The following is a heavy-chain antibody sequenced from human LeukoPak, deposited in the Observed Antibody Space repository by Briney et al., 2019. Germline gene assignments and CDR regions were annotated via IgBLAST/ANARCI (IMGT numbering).Heavy chain of an antibody. D-gene: IGHD3-3*01. CDR2: IYYSGST. V-gene: IGHV4-30-4*01. CDR1: GGSISSGDYY. CDR3: ARGFSRPEEDFFDY. J-gene: IGHJ4*02. Sequence: PSETLSLTCTVSGGSISSGDYYWSWIRQPPGKGLEWIGYIYYSGSTYYNPSLKSRVTISVDTSKNQFSLKLSSVTAADTAVYYCARGFSRPEEDFFDYWGQGTLVTASS.